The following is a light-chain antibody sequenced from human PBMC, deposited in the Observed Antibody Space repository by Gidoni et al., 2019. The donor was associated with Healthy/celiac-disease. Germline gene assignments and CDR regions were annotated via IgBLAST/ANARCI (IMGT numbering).Light chain of an antibody. CDR1: QSVSSY. Sequence: EIVLTQSPATLSLSPGERATLYCRASQSVSSYLAWYQQKPGQAPRLLIYDASNRATGIPARFSGSGSGTDFTLTISSLEPEDFAVYYCQQRSNWPLTFXGXTKVXIK. CDR2: DAS. CDR3: QQRSNWPLT. J-gene: IGKJ4*01. V-gene: IGKV3-11*01.